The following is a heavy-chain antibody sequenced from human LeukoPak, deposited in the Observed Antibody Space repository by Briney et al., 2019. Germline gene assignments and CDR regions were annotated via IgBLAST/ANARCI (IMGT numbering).Heavy chain of an antibody. D-gene: IGHD3-3*01. CDR3: ARQNDFSLDY. J-gene: IGHJ4*02. CDR2: IYPGDSDT. Sequence: GESLRISCKGSGYTFSSYWFGWVRQMPGKGLEWMGIIYPGDSDTRYSPSLQGQVTISVDTSIGTAYLQWSSLKASGTAIYYCARQNDFSLDYWGQGTLVTVSS. CDR1: GYTFSSYW. V-gene: IGHV5-51*01.